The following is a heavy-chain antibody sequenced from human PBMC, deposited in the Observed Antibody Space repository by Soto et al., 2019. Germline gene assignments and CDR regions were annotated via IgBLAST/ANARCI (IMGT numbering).Heavy chain of an antibody. D-gene: IGHD4-17*01. Sequence: GGSLRLSCVTSGFTFSDYAMTWSRQAPGRGLEWVSSLLRNGRNGDYADSVRGRFTISSDTSAKSLYLQMDSLRAEDTAIYYCAKDAVSGDGIWLWDSWGQGTVVTVSS. J-gene: IGHJ5*02. CDR1: GFTFSDYA. CDR3: AKDAVSGDGIWLWDS. CDR2: LLRNGRNG. V-gene: IGHV3-23*05.